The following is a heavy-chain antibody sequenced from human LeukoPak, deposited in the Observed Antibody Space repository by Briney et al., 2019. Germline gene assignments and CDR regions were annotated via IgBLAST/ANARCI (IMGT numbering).Heavy chain of an antibody. Sequence: ASVKVSCKASGYTFTGYYMHWVRQAPGQGLEWMGWINPNSGGTNYAQKFQGRVTMTRDTSISTAYMELSRLRSDDTAVYYCAGAPSDFYSGSFDYWGQGTLVTVSS. CDR3: AGAPSDFYSGSFDY. CDR2: INPNSGGT. V-gene: IGHV1-2*02. CDR1: GYTFTGYY. J-gene: IGHJ4*02. D-gene: IGHD1-26*01.